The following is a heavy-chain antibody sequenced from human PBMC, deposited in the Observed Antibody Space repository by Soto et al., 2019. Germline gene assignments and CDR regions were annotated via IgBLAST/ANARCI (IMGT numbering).Heavy chain of an antibody. CDR3: IQSRCGGDCLQSYASYYYYGMDV. J-gene: IGHJ6*02. V-gene: IGHV2-5*02. D-gene: IGHD2-21*02. CDR1: AFSLSTGGVG. CDR2: IYWDDDK. Sequence: QITLKESGPTLVKPTQTLTLTCTFSAFSLSTGGVGVGWIRQPPGKALEWLALIYWDDDKRYSPSLRSRLTISKDTHKNQVVLTMTNMDPVDTATYYCIQSRCGGDCLQSYASYYYYGMDVWGQGTTVTVSS.